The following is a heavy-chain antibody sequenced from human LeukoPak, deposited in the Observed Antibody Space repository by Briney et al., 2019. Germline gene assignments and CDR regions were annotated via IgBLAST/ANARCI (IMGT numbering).Heavy chain of an antibody. CDR3: ARVDTAMVSFDY. V-gene: IGHV4-30-4*01. CDR2: TYYSGST. Sequence: PSETLSLTCTVSGGSISSGDYYWSWIRQPPGKGLEWIGYTYYSGSTYYNPSLKSRVTISVDTSKNQFSLKLSSVTAADTAVYYCARVDTAMVSFDYWGQGTLVTVSS. CDR1: GGSISSGDYY. J-gene: IGHJ4*02. D-gene: IGHD5-18*01.